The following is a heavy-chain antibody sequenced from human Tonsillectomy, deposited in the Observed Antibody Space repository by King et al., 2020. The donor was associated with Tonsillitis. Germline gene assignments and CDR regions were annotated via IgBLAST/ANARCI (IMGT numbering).Heavy chain of an antibody. CDR1: GGSISSYY. CDR2: IFDSGST. V-gene: IGHV4-59*01. CDR3: ATYGLDY. Sequence: VQLQESGPGLVKPSETLSLTCTVSGGSISSYYWSWIRQPPGKELEGIGDIFDSGSTNYNPSPKSRVAISVDTSKTQFSLKLSSVTAADTAVYYCATYGLDYWGQGTLVTVSS. J-gene: IGHJ4*02. D-gene: IGHD3-10*01.